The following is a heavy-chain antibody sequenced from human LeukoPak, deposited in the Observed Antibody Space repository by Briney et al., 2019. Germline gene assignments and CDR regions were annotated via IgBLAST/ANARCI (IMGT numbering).Heavy chain of an antibody. CDR3: VLGYRSGGSCYQFDY. Sequence: GESLKISCKGSGYSFTSYWIGWVRQMPGKGLEWMGIIYPGDSDTRYSPSFQGQVTISADKSISTAYLQWSSLKASDTAMYYCVLGYRSGGSCYQFDYWGQGTLVTVSS. CDR2: IYPGDSDT. D-gene: IGHD2-15*01. V-gene: IGHV5-51*01. CDR1: GYSFTSYW. J-gene: IGHJ4*02.